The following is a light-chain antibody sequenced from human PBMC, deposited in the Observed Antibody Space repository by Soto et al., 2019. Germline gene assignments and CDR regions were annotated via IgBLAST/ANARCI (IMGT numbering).Light chain of an antibody. J-gene: IGKJ1*01. V-gene: IGKV1-39*01. CDR1: QSISSY. Sequence: DIQMTQSPSTLSGSVGDRVTITCRAGQSISSYLNWYQQKPGKAPKLLIYAASSLQSGVPSRFSGSRSGPDFTLTISSLQPEDFATYYGQQSYSSPPTVGQGTKVDIK. CDR3: QQSYSSPPT. CDR2: AAS.